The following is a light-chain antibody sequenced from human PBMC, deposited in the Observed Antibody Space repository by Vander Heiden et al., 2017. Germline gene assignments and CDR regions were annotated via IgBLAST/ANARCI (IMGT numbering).Light chain of an antibody. CDR3: QQYNNDPLT. J-gene: IGKJ4*01. Sequence: DIHMTQSPSTLSASVGDRVTITCRASQSISSSLAWYQQKPGKALKLLIYKASNLQSGVPSRFSGSGSGTEFTLTVSSLQPDDFATYYCQQYNNDPLTFGGGTKVEIK. CDR1: QSISSS. CDR2: KAS. V-gene: IGKV1-5*03.